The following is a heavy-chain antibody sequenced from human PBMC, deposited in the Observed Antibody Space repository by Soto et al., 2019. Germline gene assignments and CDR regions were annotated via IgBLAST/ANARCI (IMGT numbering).Heavy chain of an antibody. Sequence: GGSLRLSCAASGFTFSSYGMHWVRQAPGKGLEWVAVIWYDGSNKYYADSVKGRLTISRDNSKNTLYLQMNSLRAEDTAVYYCARGGSGSYYADAFDIWGQGTIVTVSS. J-gene: IGHJ3*02. CDR2: IWYDGSNK. CDR1: GFTFSSYG. CDR3: ARGGSGSYYADAFDI. V-gene: IGHV3-33*01. D-gene: IGHD1-26*01.